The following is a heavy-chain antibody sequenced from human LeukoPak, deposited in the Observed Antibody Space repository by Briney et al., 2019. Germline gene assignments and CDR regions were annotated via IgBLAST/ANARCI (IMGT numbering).Heavy chain of an antibody. V-gene: IGHV4-31*03. CDR1: GGSISSGGYY. CDR3: ARDRWFDP. CDR2: IHYSGST. J-gene: IGHJ5*02. Sequence: SETLSLTCTVSGGSISSGGYYWSWIRQNPGKGLEWIGYIHYSGSTYYNPSPKSRVTISVDTSDNQFSLKLSSVTAADTAVYYCARDRWFDPWGQGTLVTVSS.